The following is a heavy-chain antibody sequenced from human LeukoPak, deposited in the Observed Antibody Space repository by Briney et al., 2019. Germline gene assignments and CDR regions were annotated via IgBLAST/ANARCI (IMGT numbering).Heavy chain of an antibody. J-gene: IGHJ3*02. V-gene: IGHV4-34*01. CDR2: INHSGST. CDR1: GGSIRRYF. CDR3: ARGVNAFDI. Sequence: SETLSLTCTVSGGSIRRYFWNWIRQPPGKGLEWIGEINHSGSTNYNPSLKSRVTISVDTSKNQFSLKLSSVTAADTAVYYCARGVNAFDIWGQGTMVTVSS.